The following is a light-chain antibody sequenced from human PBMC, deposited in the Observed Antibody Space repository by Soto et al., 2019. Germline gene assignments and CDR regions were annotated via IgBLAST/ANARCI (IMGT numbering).Light chain of an antibody. CDR3: KHYTAPPIT. J-gene: IGKJ4*01. Sequence: EIVLTQSPGTLSLSPGERATLSCRASQSVTSNFLAWYQQKPGQAPRLLIDGASSRATGIPDRFSGSGSGTDFTLTISRLEPEDFAVYYCKHYTAPPITFGGGTKVEIK. CDR2: GAS. V-gene: IGKV3-20*01. CDR1: QSVTSNF.